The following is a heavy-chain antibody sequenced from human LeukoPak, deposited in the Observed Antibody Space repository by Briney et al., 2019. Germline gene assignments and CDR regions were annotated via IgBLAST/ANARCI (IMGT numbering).Heavy chain of an antibody. D-gene: IGHD5-12*01. J-gene: IGHJ5*02. Sequence: GGSLRLSCAASGFTFSSYSMNWVRQAPEKGLEWVSSISSSSSYIYYADSVKGRFTISRDNAKNSLYLQMNSLRAEDTAVYYCARGVKSGYDSAYIWFDPWGQGTLVTVSS. CDR1: GFTFSSYS. V-gene: IGHV3-21*01. CDR2: ISSSSSYI. CDR3: ARGVKSGYDSAYIWFDP.